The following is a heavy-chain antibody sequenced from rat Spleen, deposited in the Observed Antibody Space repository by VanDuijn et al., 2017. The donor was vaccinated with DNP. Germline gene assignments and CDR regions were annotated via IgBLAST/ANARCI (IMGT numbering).Heavy chain of an antibody. CDR2: ISASGGST. CDR1: GFTFSFYG. Sequence: EVQLVESGGGLVQPGRSLKLSCAASGFTFSFYGMAWVRQAPKKGLEWVASISASGGSTSYRASVQGRFTISRDNAENTLSLQMDSLRSDDTATYYCTRHRDYGSSFAYWGQGVMVTVSS. CDR3: TRHRDYGSSFAY. V-gene: IGHV5S23*01. J-gene: IGHJ2*01. D-gene: IGHD1-3*01.